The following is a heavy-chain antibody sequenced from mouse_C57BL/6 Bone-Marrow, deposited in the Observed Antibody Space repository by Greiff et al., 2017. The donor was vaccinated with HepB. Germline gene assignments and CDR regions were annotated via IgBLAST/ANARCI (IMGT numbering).Heavy chain of an antibody. CDR3: TITTVVAPYWYFDV. CDR2: IYPGNSDT. CDR1: GYTFTSYW. V-gene: IGHV1-5*01. Sequence: EVQLVESGTVLARPGASVKMSCKTSGYTFTSYWMHWVKQRPGQGLEWIGAIYPGNSDTSYNQKFKGKAKLTAVTSASTAYMELSSLTNEDSAVYYCTITTVVAPYWYFDVWGTGTTVTVSS. J-gene: IGHJ1*03. D-gene: IGHD1-1*01.